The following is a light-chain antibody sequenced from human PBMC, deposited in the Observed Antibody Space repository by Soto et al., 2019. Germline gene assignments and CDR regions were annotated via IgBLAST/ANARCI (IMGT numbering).Light chain of an antibody. Sequence: DIQMTQSPSSVSASVGDRVTITCRASQDISVWLAWYQQKLGKAPKLLIYAASNLQTGVPSRFSGSGSGTDFTLTISSLQAEDFATYYCQQLSTYPSTFGGGTKVDIK. CDR2: AAS. CDR3: QQLSTYPST. V-gene: IGKV1-12*02. CDR1: QDISVW. J-gene: IGKJ4*01.